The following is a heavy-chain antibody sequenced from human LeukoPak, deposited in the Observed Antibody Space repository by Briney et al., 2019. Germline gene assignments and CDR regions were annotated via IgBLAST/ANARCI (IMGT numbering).Heavy chain of an antibody. Sequence: GGSLRLSCAASGFTFSSYGMHWVRQAPGKGLEWVAVISYDGSNKYYADSVKGRFTISRGNSKNTLYLQMNSLRAEDTAVYYCAKHDFWSGYYWGQGTLVTVSS. J-gene: IGHJ4*02. V-gene: IGHV3-30*18. CDR1: GFTFSSYG. D-gene: IGHD3-3*01. CDR3: AKHDFWSGYY. CDR2: ISYDGSNK.